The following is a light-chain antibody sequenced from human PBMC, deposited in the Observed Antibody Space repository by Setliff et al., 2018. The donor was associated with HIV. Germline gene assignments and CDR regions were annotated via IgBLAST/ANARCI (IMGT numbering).Light chain of an antibody. CDR2: TAS. CDR1: QDIGTN. Sequence: IQLTQSPSFLSASVGDRVAITCRASQDIGTNLAWYQQKPTKAPSLLIHTASTLQSGVPSRFSGSGSGTDFTLTISSLQPEDFATYYCQQLNTYSHTFAQGTKVDIK. V-gene: IGKV1-9*01. CDR3: QQLNTYSHT. J-gene: IGKJ2*01.